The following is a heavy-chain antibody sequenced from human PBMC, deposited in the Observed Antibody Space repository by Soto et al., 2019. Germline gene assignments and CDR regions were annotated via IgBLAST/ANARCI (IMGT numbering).Heavy chain of an antibody. V-gene: IGHV3-23*01. CDR1: GFTFSYYT. J-gene: IGHJ6*02. CDR2: ISNSGDTI. CDR3: AEPVPAPANYQFYDMDV. D-gene: IGHD2-2*01. Sequence: EVQLLESGGGLVQPGGSLRLSCVASGFTFSYYTMSWVRQAPGKGLEWVSGISNSGDTIYYADSVKGRFTISRDNFNNTLYLQMNTLRPDVTAVYYCAEPVPAPANYQFYDMDVWGQGTTVTVSS.